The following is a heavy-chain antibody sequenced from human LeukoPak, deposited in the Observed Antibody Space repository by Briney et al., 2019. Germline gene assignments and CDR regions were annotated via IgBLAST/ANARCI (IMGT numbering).Heavy chain of an antibody. J-gene: IGHJ2*01. CDR1: GFTFSDYA. Sequence: GGSLRLSCAPSGFTFSDYAFHWVRQAPGEGLVWVSRISGDGSSTDYADSVKGRFTISRDNAKNTLYLQMNSLRAEDTAVYYCARSRWYFDLWGRGTLVTVSS. CDR3: ARSRWYFDL. V-gene: IGHV3-74*01. CDR2: ISGDGSST.